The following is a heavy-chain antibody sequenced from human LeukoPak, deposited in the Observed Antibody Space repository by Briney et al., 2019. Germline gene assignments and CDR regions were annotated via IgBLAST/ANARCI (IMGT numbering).Heavy chain of an antibody. CDR3: ARDRAWQWLVRPQYFDY. CDR1: GGTFSRYA. D-gene: IGHD6-19*01. Sequence: GSSVKVSCKASGGTFSRYAISWVRQAPGQGLEWMGRIIPILGIANYVQKFQGRVTITADKSTSIAYMELSSLTSKDTAVYYCARDRAWQWLVRPQYFDYWGQGTLVTVSS. V-gene: IGHV1-69*04. J-gene: IGHJ4*02. CDR2: IIPILGIA.